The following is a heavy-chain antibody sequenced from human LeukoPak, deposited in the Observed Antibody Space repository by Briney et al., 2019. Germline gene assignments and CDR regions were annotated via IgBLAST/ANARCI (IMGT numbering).Heavy chain of an antibody. Sequence: GGSLGLSCAASGFTFSSNWMSWVRQAPGKGLEWVANIKQDGSEKYYVDAVKGRVTISRDNAKNSLYLQMNSLRAEDTAVYYCARTAGAAPYWAFDYWGQGTLVTVSS. V-gene: IGHV3-7*01. CDR3: ARTAGAAPYWAFDY. CDR2: IKQDGSEK. J-gene: IGHJ4*02. CDR1: GFTFSSNW. D-gene: IGHD6-19*01.